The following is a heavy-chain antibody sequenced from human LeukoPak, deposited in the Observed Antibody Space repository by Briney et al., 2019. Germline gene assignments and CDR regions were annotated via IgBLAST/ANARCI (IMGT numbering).Heavy chain of an antibody. CDR2: INHSGST. J-gene: IGHJ3*02. V-gene: IGHV4-34*01. Sequence: SETLSLTCAVYGGSFSGYYWSWIRQPPGKGLEWIGEINHSGSTNYNPSLKSRVTISVDTSKNQFSLKLSSVTAADTAVYYCARALVRYSYGTRGAFDIWGQGTMVTVSS. D-gene: IGHD5-18*01. CDR3: ARALVRYSYGTRGAFDI. CDR1: GGSFSGYY.